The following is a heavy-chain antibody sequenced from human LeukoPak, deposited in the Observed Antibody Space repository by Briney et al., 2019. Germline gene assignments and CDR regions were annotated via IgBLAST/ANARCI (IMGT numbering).Heavy chain of an antibody. V-gene: IGHV3-23*01. CDR2: ITGSSAST. CDR1: GFTFSSYA. J-gene: IGHJ4*02. D-gene: IGHD3-9*01. Sequence: GGSLRLSCAASGFTFSSYAMSWVRQAPGKGLEWVSSITGSSASTYYADSVKGRFTISRDNSKNTLYLQMNSLRAEDTAIYYCAKNGKDNYDMFFDYWGQGTLVTVSS. CDR3: AKNGKDNYDMFFDY.